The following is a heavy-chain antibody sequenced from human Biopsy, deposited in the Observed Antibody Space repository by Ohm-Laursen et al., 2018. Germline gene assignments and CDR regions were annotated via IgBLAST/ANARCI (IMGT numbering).Heavy chain of an antibody. D-gene: IGHD1-7*01. J-gene: IGHJ5*02. Sequence: ASVKVSCNSSGYTFTSYDITWVRQASGQGPEWIGWLNPVSGNSNFGQKFRGRATVTSDTSISTAYMELSGLTSDDTATYYCGRAVRNQLLTDPWGQGTLVTVTS. CDR2: LNPVSGNS. V-gene: IGHV1-8*01. CDR1: GYTFTSYD. CDR3: GRAVRNQLLTDP.